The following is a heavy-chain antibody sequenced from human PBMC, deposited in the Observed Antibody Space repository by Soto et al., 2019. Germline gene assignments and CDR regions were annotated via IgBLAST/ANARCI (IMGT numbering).Heavy chain of an antibody. D-gene: IGHD5-18*01. V-gene: IGHV4-61*01. CDR3: ARSGYSYGYGRFDY. Sequence: SETLSLTCTVSGGSVSSGSYYWSWIRQPPGKGLEWIGYIYYSGSTNYNPSLKSRVTISVDTSKNQFSLKLSSVTAADTAVYYCARSGYSYGYGRFDYWGQGTLVTVSS. J-gene: IGHJ4*02. CDR2: IYYSGST. CDR1: GGSVSSGSYY.